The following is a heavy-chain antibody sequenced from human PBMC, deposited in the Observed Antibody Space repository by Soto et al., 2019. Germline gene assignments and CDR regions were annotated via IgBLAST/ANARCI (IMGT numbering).Heavy chain of an antibody. CDR3: ASTPMGDFYFDF. J-gene: IGHJ4*02. CDR2: IYYSGST. Sequence: PSETLSLTCTASGGSISSSIYYWGWIRQPPGMALEWIGSIYYSGSTYYNPSLKSRVTMSVDTSKNQFSLKLSSVTAADTAVYYCASTPMGDFYFDFWGQGTLVTVSS. D-gene: IGHD2-21*01. CDR1: GGSISSSIYY. V-gene: IGHV4-39*01.